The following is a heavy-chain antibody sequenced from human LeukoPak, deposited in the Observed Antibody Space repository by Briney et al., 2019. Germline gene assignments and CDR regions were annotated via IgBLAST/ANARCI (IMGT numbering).Heavy chain of an antibody. CDR3: AREKGPYYYGSGSYWEPDY. J-gene: IGHJ4*02. V-gene: IGHV1-2*06. Sequence: ASVKVSCKASGYTFTGYYMHWVRQAPGQGLEWMGRINPNSGGTNYAQKFQGRVTMTRDTSISTAYMELSSLRSEDTAVYYCAREKGPYYYGSGSYWEPDYWGQGTLVTVSS. CDR2: INPNSGGT. D-gene: IGHD3-10*01. CDR1: GYTFTGYY.